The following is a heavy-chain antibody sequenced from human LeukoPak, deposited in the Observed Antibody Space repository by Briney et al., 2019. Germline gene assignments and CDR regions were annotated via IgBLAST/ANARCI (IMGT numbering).Heavy chain of an antibody. CDR2: INPNSGGT. CDR3: ARVYYYDSSPIDY. CDR1: GYTFTGYY. D-gene: IGHD3-22*01. V-gene: IGHV1-2*02. J-gene: IGHJ4*02. Sequence: ASVKVSCKASGYTFTGYYMHWVRQAPGQGREWMGWINPNSGGTNYAQKFQGRVTMTRDTSISTAYMELSRLRSDDTAVYYCARVYYYDSSPIDYWGQGTLVTVSS.